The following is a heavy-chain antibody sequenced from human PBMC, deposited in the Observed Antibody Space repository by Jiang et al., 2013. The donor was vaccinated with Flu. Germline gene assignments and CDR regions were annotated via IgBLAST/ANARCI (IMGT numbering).Heavy chain of an antibody. CDR2: ISGGGETT. D-gene: IGHD3-16*01. J-gene: IGHJ6*02. V-gene: IGHV3-23*01. Sequence: RLSCAASGFTFSTYGMTWVRQAPGKGLEYVSTISGGGETTYYADSVRGRFTISRDNSQNTLYLQMNSLRAEDTARYYCAKLNLLVSYYGMDVWGQGTTVSVSS. CDR1: GFTFSTYG. CDR3: AKLNLLVSYYGMDV.